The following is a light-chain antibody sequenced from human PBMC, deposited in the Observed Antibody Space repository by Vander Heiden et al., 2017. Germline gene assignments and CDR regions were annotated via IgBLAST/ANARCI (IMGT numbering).Light chain of an antibody. CDR1: QSISNW. J-gene: IGKJ2*01. CDR2: KAS. V-gene: IGKV1-5*03. Sequence: DIQMTQSPSTLSASVGDRVTITCRASQSISNWLAWYQQKPGKAPTLLIYKASSLESGVPSRFSGSGSGTEFTLTTSSLQPDDFATYYCQQYNSYSHTFGQGTKLEIK. CDR3: QQYNSYSHT.